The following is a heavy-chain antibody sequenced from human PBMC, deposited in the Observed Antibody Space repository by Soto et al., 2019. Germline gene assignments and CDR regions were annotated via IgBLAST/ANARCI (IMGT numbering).Heavy chain of an antibody. CDR1: GFTFIIYW. CDR3: VRTSLVVAAATREDY. D-gene: IGHD2-15*01. CDR2: INSDGSST. Sequence: EVQLVESGGGLVQPGASLRLSCAASGFTFIIYWMHLVRQAPGKGLVWVSLINSDGSSTSYAGSVKGRFTSSRDNAKNTLYLQMNSLRAEDTAVYYCVRTSLVVAAATREDYWGQGTLGTVSS. V-gene: IGHV3-74*01. J-gene: IGHJ4*02.